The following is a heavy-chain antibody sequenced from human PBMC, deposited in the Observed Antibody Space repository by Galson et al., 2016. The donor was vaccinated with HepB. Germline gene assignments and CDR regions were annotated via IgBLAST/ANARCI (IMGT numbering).Heavy chain of an antibody. V-gene: IGHV3-74*01. CDR2: ISGDGSDT. Sequence: SLRLSCAASGFTFSRYWMHWVRQTPERGLVWVSRISGDGSDTSYADSVKGQFTVSRDNAKNTLFLQMNSLRAEDTAVYYCTRATVDWGPGTLVTVSA. CDR1: GFTFSRYW. D-gene: IGHD4-23*01. CDR3: TRATVD. J-gene: IGHJ4*02.